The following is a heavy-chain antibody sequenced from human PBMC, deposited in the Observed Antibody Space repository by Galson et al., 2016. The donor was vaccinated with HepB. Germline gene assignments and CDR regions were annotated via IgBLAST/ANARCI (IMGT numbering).Heavy chain of an antibody. CDR2: INSKGDSA. CDR1: GFTFSNSA. CDR3: ARNNDGYDY. Sequence: RLSCAASGFTFSNSAMHWVRQAPGRGLEYDTAINSKGDSAYYGNSVKGRFTVSRDNSKNTLYLHMGSLRAEDLAVYDCARNNDGYDYWGQGTLVTVSS. D-gene: IGHD5-24*01. V-gene: IGHV3-64*01. J-gene: IGHJ4*02.